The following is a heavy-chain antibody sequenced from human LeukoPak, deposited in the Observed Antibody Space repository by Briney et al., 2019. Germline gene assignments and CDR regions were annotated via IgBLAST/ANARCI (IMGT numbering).Heavy chain of an antibody. D-gene: IGHD2-15*01. V-gene: IGHV1-69*05. J-gene: IGHJ4*02. Sequence: SVKVSCKASGGTFSSYAISWVRQAPGQGLEWMGRIIPIFGTANYAQKFQGRVTSTTDESTSTAYMELSSLRSEDTAVYYCARAPGYCSGGSCLDYWGQGTLVTVSS. CDR2: IIPIFGTA. CDR3: ARAPGYCSGGSCLDY. CDR1: GGTFSSYA.